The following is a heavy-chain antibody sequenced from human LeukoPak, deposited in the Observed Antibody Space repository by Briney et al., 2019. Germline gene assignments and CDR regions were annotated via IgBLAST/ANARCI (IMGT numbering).Heavy chain of an antibody. CDR2: GDYSGGT. Sequence: SETLSLTCTVSGDSFSSVTDYWAWIRQPPGKGQEWIASGDYSGGTYYNPSLKSRVTISVDTSKNQFSLKLSSVTAADTAVYYCARHDAGYCSSTSCYGGFWYWGQGTLVTVSS. V-gene: IGHV4-39*01. J-gene: IGHJ4*02. D-gene: IGHD2-2*01. CDR3: ARHDAGYCSSTSCYGGFWY. CDR1: GDSFSSVTDY.